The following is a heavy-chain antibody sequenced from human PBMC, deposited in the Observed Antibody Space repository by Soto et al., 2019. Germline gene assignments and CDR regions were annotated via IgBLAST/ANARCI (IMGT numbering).Heavy chain of an antibody. CDR1: GYTFSGYY. CDR2: VHPKTGDT. Sequence: ASVKVSCKASGYTFSGYYVHWVRQAPGQGLEWMGRVHPKTGDTEYAQKFQGRVTMTSETSISTAYMDLRRLRSNDTAVFYCARGGGTYVGTGDLWGQGTLVTVSS. D-gene: IGHD1-26*01. V-gene: IGHV1-2*02. CDR3: ARGGGTYVGTGDL. J-gene: IGHJ5*02.